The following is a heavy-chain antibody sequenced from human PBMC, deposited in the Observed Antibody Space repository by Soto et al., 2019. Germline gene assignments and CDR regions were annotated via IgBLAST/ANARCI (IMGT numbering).Heavy chain of an antibody. J-gene: IGHJ4*02. CDR3: ARAPIAAAGDFDY. V-gene: IGHV3-23*01. Sequence: GGSLRLSCAASGFTFSNYAMSWVRQAPGKGLEWVSAISGSSGSTYYADSVKGRFTISRDNSKNSLYLQMNSLRAEDTAVYYCARAPIAAAGDFDYWGQGTLVTVSS. D-gene: IGHD6-13*01. CDR1: GFTFSNYA. CDR2: ISGSSGST.